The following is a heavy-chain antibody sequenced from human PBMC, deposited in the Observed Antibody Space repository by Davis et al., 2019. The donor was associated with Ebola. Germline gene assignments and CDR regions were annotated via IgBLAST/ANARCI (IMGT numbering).Heavy chain of an antibody. CDR2: ISNGGRT. D-gene: IGHD5-24*01. CDR3: ARGRDAYKTGLD. Sequence: MPGGSLSLTCSVSGGSVGSDYWSWIRQSPGKGLEWIAFISNGGRTIYNPSLRGRVTISIDTSKNQFSLEVTSVTAADTGVYYCARGRDAYKTGLDWGQGTLVTVAS. V-gene: IGHV4-59*02. CDR1: GGSVGSDY. J-gene: IGHJ4*02.